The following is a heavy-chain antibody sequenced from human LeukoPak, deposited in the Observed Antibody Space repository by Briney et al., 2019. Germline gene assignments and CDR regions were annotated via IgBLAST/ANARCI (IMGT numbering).Heavy chain of an antibody. Sequence: SETLSLTCTVSGGSISSSSYYWGWIRQPPGKGLEWIGSIYYSGSTYYNPSLKSRVTMSVDTSKNQFSLKLSSVTAADTAVYYCAREDCGGDCYMDYWGQGTLVTVSS. D-gene: IGHD2-21*02. V-gene: IGHV4-39*07. CDR1: GGSISSSSYY. CDR3: AREDCGGDCYMDY. CDR2: IYYSGST. J-gene: IGHJ4*02.